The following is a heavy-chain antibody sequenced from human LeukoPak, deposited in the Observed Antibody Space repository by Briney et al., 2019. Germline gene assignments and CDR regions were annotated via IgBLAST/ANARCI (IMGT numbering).Heavy chain of an antibody. D-gene: IGHD3-3*01. J-gene: IGHJ4*02. CDR1: GFSFSAYG. CDR3: AKDVSILAYDSWSGPFDY. V-gene: IGHV3-33*03. CDR2: IWYDGSSK. Sequence: GGSLRLSCAASGFSFSAYGVHWVRQAPGKGLEWVAVIWYDGSSKDYADSVKGRFTLSRDNAKNSLYLQMNSLRAEDTALYYCAKDVSILAYDSWSGPFDYWGQGTLVTVSS.